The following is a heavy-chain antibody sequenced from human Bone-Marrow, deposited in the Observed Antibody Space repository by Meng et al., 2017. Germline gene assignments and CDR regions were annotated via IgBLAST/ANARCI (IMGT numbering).Heavy chain of an antibody. CDR3: AKDDSSGYGPDY. CDR2: IGGSGTI. Sequence: EGQVGGSGGGLVQPWGSLRLSCAAFGFSFSSYGMSWVRQAPGKGLEWVSLIGGSGTIHYADSVKGRVTISRDNSKNTVYLEMNSLRVEDTAVYYCAKDDSSGYGPDYWGQGTLVTVSS. J-gene: IGHJ4*02. V-gene: IGHV3-23*04. CDR1: GFSFSSYG. D-gene: IGHD5-18*01.